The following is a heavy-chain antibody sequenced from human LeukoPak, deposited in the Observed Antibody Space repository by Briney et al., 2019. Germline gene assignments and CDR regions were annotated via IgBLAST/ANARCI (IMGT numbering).Heavy chain of an antibody. CDR2: IYPGDSDT. CDR1: GYSFSNYW. CDR3: ARRKMADHSYSMDV. J-gene: IGHJ6*02. V-gene: IGHV5-51*01. D-gene: IGHD5-24*01. Sequence: GESLKISFKGSGYSFSNYWIGWVRQMPGKGLEWMGIIYPGDSDTRYSPSFQGRVTISADKSISTAYLQWSSLKASDTAMYYCARRKMADHSYSMDVWGQGTTVTVSS.